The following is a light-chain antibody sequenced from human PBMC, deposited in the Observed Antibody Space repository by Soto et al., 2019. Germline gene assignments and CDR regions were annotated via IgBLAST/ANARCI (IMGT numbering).Light chain of an antibody. J-gene: IGLJ1*01. CDR1: SSDVGGYNY. CDR2: EVS. V-gene: IGLV2-8*01. CDR3: SSYAGSNNPLYV. Sequence: QSALTQPPSASWSPGQSVTISCTGTSSDVGGYNYVSWYQQHPGKAPKLMIYEVSKRPSGVPDHFSGSKSGNTASLTVSGLQAEDEADYYCSSYAGSNNPLYVFGTGTKVTVL.